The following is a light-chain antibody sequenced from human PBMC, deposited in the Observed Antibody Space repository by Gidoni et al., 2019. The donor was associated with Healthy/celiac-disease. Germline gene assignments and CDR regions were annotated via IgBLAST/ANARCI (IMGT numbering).Light chain of an antibody. CDR2: GAS. J-gene: IGKJ1*01. V-gene: IGKV3-15*01. Sequence: EIVMTQSPATLSVSPGERATLSCRASQSVSSNFAWYQQQPGQAPRLLIYGASTRATGIPARFSGSGSGTEFTLTISSLQSEDFAVYYCQQYNNWPPAGTFGQGTKVEIK. CDR1: QSVSSN. CDR3: QQYNNWPPAGT.